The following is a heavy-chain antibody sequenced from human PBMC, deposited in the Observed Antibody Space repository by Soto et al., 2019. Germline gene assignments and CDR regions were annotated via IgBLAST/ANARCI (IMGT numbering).Heavy chain of an antibody. CDR1: GFTFRNYG. CDR2: ISGSGTAT. Sequence: EVQLLESGGGLVQPGKSLRLSCAASGFTFRNYGMSWVRQAPGKGLEWVSSISGSGTATYYADSVRGRFTISRDNSMNTLYVEMNSLGVEDTAIYYCARDQGTSYGLYYFDNWGQGTLVTVSS. D-gene: IGHD5-18*01. V-gene: IGHV3-23*01. J-gene: IGHJ4*02. CDR3: ARDQGTSYGLYYFDN.